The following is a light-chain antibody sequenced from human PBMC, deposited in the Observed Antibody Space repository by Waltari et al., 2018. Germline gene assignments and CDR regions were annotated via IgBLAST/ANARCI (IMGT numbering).Light chain of an antibody. CDR2: DVS. V-gene: IGLV2-14*03. CDR3: GSYTSSTTLA. J-gene: IGLJ1*01. Sequence: QSALTQTASVSGSPGQSITISCTGPSSDVGGYAYVSWSHKHPGKAPKLILYDVSNRPLEVSHRFSGSKSGNTASLTISGLQADDEAEYYCGSYTSSTTLAFGTGTKVTVL. CDR1: SSDVGGYAY.